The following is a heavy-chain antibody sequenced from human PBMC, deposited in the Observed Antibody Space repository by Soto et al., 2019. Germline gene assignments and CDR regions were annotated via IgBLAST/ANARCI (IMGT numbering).Heavy chain of an antibody. D-gene: IGHD3-3*01. V-gene: IGHV4-30-4*01. Sequence: SETLSLTCTVSGGSISSGDYYWSWIRQPPGKGLEWIGYIYYSGSTYYNPSLKSRVTISVDTSKNQFSLKLSSVTAADTAVYYCARAPGGDFWSGYYLGTYYFDYWGQGXLVTVSS. CDR3: ARAPGGDFWSGYYLGTYYFDY. J-gene: IGHJ4*02. CDR1: GGSISSGDYY. CDR2: IYYSGST.